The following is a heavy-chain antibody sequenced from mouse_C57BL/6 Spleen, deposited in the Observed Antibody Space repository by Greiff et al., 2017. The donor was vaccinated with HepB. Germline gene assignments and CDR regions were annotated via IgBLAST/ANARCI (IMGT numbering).Heavy chain of an antibody. V-gene: IGHV2-6*03. CDR1: GFSLTSYG. J-gene: IGHJ4*01. CDR2: IWSDGST. Sequence: VHLVESGPGLVAPSQSLSITCTVSGFSLTSYGVHWVRQPPGKGLEWLVVIWSDGSTTYNSALKSRLSISKDNSKSQVFLKMNSLQTDDTAMYYCARETTVAYYAMDYWGQGTSVTVSS. CDR3: ARETTVAYYAMDY. D-gene: IGHD1-1*01.